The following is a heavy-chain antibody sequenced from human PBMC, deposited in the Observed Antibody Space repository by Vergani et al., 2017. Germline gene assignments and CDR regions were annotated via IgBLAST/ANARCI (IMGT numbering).Heavy chain of an antibody. D-gene: IGHD3-10*01. Sequence: QVQLVESGGGVVQPGRSLRLSCAASGCTFSSYAMHWVRQAPGKGLEWVAVISYDGSNKYYAHSVKGRFTISRDNSKNTLYLQMNSLRAEDTAVYYCAGGADYYGSGSFVVWGKGTTVTVSS. CDR1: GCTFSSYA. CDR3: AGGADYYGSGSFVV. J-gene: IGHJ6*04. V-gene: IGHV3-30-3*01. CDR2: ISYDGSNK.